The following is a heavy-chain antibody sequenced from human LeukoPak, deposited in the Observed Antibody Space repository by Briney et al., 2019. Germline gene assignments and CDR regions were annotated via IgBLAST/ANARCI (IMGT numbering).Heavy chain of an antibody. Sequence: PGGSLRLSCAASGFTVSSSYVSWVRQAPGKGLEWVSSISGSGSYIYYADSVKGRFTLSRDNAKSSLSLQMNSLRAEDTAVYYCARGSTCFDYWGQGALVTVSS. CDR2: ISGSGSYI. V-gene: IGHV3-21*01. CDR3: ARGSTCFDY. CDR1: GFTVSSSY. J-gene: IGHJ4*02.